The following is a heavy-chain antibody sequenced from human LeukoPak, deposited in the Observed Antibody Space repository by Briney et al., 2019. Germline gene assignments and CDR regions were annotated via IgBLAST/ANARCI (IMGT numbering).Heavy chain of an antibody. CDR3: ARDAGQQWLVRYYYGMDV. J-gene: IGHJ6*02. CDR2: INPNSGGT. V-gene: IGHV1-2*04. D-gene: IGHD6-19*01. Sequence: ASVKVSCTASGYTFTGYYMHWVRQAPGQGLEWMGWINPNSGGTNYAQKFQGWVTMTRDTSISTAYMELSRLRSDDTAMYYCARDAGQQWLVRYYYGMDVWGQGTTVTVSS. CDR1: GYTFTGYY.